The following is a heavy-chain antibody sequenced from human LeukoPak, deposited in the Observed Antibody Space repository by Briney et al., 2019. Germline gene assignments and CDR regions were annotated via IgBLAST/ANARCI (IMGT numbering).Heavy chain of an antibody. V-gene: IGHV3-7*05. Sequence: PGGSLRLSCAASEFXFSSYWINWVRQAPGKGLEWVANIKQDGSNKYYVDAVKGRFTISRDNAKNSLYLQMNSLRAEDTAVYYCVAPFYWGQGTLVTVSS. J-gene: IGHJ4*02. CDR1: EFXFSSYW. CDR3: VAPFY. CDR2: IKQDGSNK.